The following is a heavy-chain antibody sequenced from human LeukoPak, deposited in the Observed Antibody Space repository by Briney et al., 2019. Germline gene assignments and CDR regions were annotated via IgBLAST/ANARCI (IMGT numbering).Heavy chain of an antibody. Sequence: GSLRLSCAASGFTFSSYAKSWVRQAPGKGLEWVSAISGSGGSTYYADSVKGRFTISRDNSKNTLYLQMNSLRAEDTAVYYCAKDRRVPAAMAPGAFDIWGQGTMVTVSS. CDR1: GFTFSSYA. CDR3: AKDRRVPAAMAPGAFDI. CDR2: ISGSGGST. V-gene: IGHV3-23*01. D-gene: IGHD2-2*01. J-gene: IGHJ3*02.